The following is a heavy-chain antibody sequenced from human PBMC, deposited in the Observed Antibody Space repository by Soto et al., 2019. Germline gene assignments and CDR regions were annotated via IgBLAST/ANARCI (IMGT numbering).Heavy chain of an antibody. CDR1: GGSISSGGYS. CDR2: IYHSGST. Sequence: SETLSLTCAVSGGSISSGGYSWSWIRQPPGKGLEWIGYIYHSGSTYYNPSLKSRVTISVDRSKNQFSLKLSSVTAADTAIYYCARVPDRWGQGTLVTVSS. J-gene: IGHJ5*02. CDR3: ARVPDR. D-gene: IGHD2-2*01. V-gene: IGHV4-30-2*01.